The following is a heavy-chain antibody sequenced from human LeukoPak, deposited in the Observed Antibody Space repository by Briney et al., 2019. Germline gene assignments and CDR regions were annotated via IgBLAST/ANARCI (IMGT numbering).Heavy chain of an antibody. CDR1: GGSISSSGYY. J-gene: IGHJ4*02. D-gene: IGHD3-22*01. Sequence: PSETLSLTCTVSGGSISSSGYYWGWIRQPPGKGLEWIGSIYYSGSTYYNPSLKSRVTISVDTSKNQFSLKLSSVTAADTAVYYCARQDSSAYYFDYWGQGTLVTVSS. CDR3: ARQDSSAYYFDY. CDR2: IYYSGST. V-gene: IGHV4-39*01.